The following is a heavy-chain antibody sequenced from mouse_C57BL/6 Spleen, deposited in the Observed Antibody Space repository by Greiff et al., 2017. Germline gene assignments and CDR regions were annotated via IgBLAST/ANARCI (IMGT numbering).Heavy chain of an antibody. CDR2: IAPADGDT. CDR1: GFNINDYY. J-gene: IGHJ2*01. Sequence: VHVKQSGAELVTPWASVKLSCPASGFNINDYYMHWVKQRTEQGLEWIGRIAPADGDTKYAPKFQGKATITADTSTTTAYLQCSSLTSEDTAVYYCALCFEGHYFDYWGQGTTLTVSS. CDR3: ALCFEGHYFDY. V-gene: IGHV14-2*01.